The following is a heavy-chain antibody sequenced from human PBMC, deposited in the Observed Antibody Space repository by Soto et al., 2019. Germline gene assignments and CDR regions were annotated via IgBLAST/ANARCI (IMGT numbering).Heavy chain of an antibody. Sequence: GGSLRLSCAASGFTFSSYSMNWVRQAPGKGLEWVSSISSSSSYIYYADSVKGRFTISRDNAKNSLYLQMNSLRAEDTAVYYCARDKRDNWHRTDAFDIWGQGTMVTVSS. CDR1: GFTFSSYS. J-gene: IGHJ3*02. D-gene: IGHD1-1*01. CDR3: ARDKRDNWHRTDAFDI. CDR2: ISSSSSYI. V-gene: IGHV3-21*01.